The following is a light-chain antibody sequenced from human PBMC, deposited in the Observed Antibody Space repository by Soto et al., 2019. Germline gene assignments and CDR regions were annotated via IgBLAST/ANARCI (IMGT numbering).Light chain of an antibody. J-gene: IGLJ1*01. CDR3: QTWGTGTQV. V-gene: IGLV4-69*01. Sequence: QLVLTQSPSASASLGASVKLTCTLSSGHSSYAIAWHQQQPEKGPRYLMKLNSDGSHSKGDGIPDRFSGSSSGAERYLTISSLQSDDEADYYCQTWGTGTQVFGTGTKLTVL. CDR1: SGHSSYA. CDR2: LNSDGSH.